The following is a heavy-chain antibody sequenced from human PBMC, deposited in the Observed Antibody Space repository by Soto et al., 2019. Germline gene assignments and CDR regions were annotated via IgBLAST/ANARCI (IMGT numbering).Heavy chain of an antibody. CDR1: GGSVNGYY. Sequence: SETLSLTCAVYGGSVNGYYWNWIRQPPGKGLEWIGEIIHTGGTHYNPSLKSRVTMSVDTSKNQFSLRLSSVTAADTAIYYCATRITVFGLLIPPFDSWGQGTQVTVSS. CDR3: ATRITVFGLLIPPFDS. V-gene: IGHV4-34*12. CDR2: IIHTGGT. J-gene: IGHJ5*01. D-gene: IGHD3-3*01.